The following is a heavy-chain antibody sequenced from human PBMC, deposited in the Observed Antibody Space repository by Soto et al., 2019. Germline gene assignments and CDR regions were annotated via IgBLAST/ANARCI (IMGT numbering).Heavy chain of an antibody. CDR1: GDSADTYY. V-gene: IGHV4-59*02. Sequence: PXETLSLTCTVSGDSADTYYWSCIRQPPGKGLEYIGFIFYSGTTNYNPSLKSRVTILVDRSKHQISLRLTSVTAADTAVYYCARVGDYGSLEYWGQGTLVTVSS. CDR3: ARVGDYGSLEY. CDR2: IFYSGTT. D-gene: IGHD4-17*01. J-gene: IGHJ4*02.